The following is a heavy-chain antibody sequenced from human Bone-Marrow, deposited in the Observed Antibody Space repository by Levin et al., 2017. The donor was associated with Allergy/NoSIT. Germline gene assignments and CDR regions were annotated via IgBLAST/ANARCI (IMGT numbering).Heavy chain of an antibody. V-gene: IGHV2-5*02. CDR2: IYWDDDL. CDR3: AHSQSLRPGLRGYNYGPFDF. CDR1: GFSLSTSGVG. D-gene: IGHD5-18*01. J-gene: IGHJ4*02. Sequence: SGPTLVKPTQTLTLTCTFSGFSLSTSGVGVSWIRQPPGKALEWLALIYWDDDLRYSPSLKSRLTITKDTSKNQVVLTLTNVDPVDTATYFCAHSQSLRPGLRGYNYGPFDFWRQGTLVIVSS.